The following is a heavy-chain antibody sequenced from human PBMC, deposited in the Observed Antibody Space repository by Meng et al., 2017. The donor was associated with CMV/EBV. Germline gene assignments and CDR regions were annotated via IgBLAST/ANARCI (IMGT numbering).Heavy chain of an antibody. D-gene: IGHD1-26*01. CDR2: INSDGSST. CDR3: ARDRPWEPLDY. CDR1: GFTFSSYW. J-gene: IGHJ4*02. Sequence: GESLKISCAASGFTFSSYWMHWARQAPGKGLVWVSRINSDGSSTSYADSVKGRFTISRDNAKNTLYLQMNSLRAVDTAVYYCARDRPWEPLDYWGQGTLVTVSS. V-gene: IGHV3-74*01.